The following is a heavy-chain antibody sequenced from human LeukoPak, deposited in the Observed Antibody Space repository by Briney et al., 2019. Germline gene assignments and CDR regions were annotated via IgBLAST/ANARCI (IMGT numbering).Heavy chain of an antibody. CDR3: ARERSYCSSTSCHNWFDP. J-gene: IGHJ5*02. D-gene: IGHD2-2*01. Sequence: ASVTVSCTASGYTFTSYGISWVRQAPGQGLEWMGWISAYNGNTNYAQKLQGRVTMTTDTSTSTAYMELRSLRSDDTAVYYCARERSYCSSTSCHNWFDPWGQGTLVTVSS. CDR1: GYTFTSYG. CDR2: ISAYNGNT. V-gene: IGHV1-18*04.